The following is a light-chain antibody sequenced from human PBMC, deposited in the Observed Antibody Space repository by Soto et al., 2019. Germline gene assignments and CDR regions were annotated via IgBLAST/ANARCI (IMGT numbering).Light chain of an antibody. CDR3: QQSYSTART. V-gene: IGKV1-39*01. CDR2: AAS. CDR1: QNIKTY. J-gene: IGKJ1*01. Sequence: DIQMTQSPSSLSASVGDSVTITCRASQNIKTYLNWYQQKPGKAPNLLIYAASSLQSGVPSRFSGSGSGTDFTLTISSLQPEDFATYYCQQSYSTARTFGQGTKVDIK.